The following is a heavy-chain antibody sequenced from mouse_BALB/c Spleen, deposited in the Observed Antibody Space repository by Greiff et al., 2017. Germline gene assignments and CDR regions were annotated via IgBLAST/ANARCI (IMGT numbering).Heavy chain of an antibody. CDR3: ARHDRSFDY. CDR1: GFTFSSYA. Sequence: DVQLVESGGGLVKPGGSLKLSCAASGFTFSSYAMSWVRQTPEKRLEWVASISSGGSTYYPDSVKGRFTISRDNARNILYLQMSSLRSEDTAMYYCARHDRSFDYWGQGTTLTVSS. D-gene: IGHD3-2*01. CDR2: ISSGGST. J-gene: IGHJ2*01. V-gene: IGHV5-6-5*01.